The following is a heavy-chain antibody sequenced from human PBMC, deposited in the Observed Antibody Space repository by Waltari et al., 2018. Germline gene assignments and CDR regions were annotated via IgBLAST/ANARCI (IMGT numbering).Heavy chain of an antibody. D-gene: IGHD2-2*01. Sequence: EVELVQSGGGLVQPGGSLRLSCAASGFTFSRFWMQWVRQVPGKGLVGVSSISNDGRTTDYTDAVKGRFTISRDNAKDTLYLQMNSLRAEDTAVYYCARDSSHLPAAFDNWGQGTLVTVSS. CDR1: GFTFSRFW. CDR2: ISNDGRTT. CDR3: ARDSSHLPAAFDN. V-gene: IGHV3-74*01. J-gene: IGHJ4*02.